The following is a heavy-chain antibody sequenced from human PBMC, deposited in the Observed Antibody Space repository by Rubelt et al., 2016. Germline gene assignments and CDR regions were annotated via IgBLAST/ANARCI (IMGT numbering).Heavy chain of an antibody. V-gene: IGHV1-69*01. CDR2: IIPIFGTA. CDR3: ARAHHNPNYGRDYVDY. CDR1: GGTFSSYA. D-gene: IGHD4-17*01. Sequence: GSSVKVSCKASGGTFSSYAISWVRQAPGQGLEWMGGIIPIFGTANYAQKFQGRVTITADESTSTAYMELSSLGSEDTAVYYCARAHHNPNYGRDYVDYWGQGTLVTVSS. J-gene: IGHJ4*02.